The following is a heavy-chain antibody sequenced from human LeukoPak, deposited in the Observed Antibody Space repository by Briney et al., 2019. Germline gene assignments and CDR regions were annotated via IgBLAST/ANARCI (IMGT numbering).Heavy chain of an antibody. D-gene: IGHD2-21*02. CDR3: ARTVVVTAPNYYYYGMDV. J-gene: IGHJ6*02. CDR1: GGSVSSGSYY. CDR2: IYYSGST. V-gene: IGHV4-61*01. Sequence: SETLSLTCTVSGGSVSSGSYYWSWIRQPPGKGLEWIGYIYYSGSTNYNPSPKSRVTISVDTSKNQFSLKLSSVTAADTAVYYCARTVVVTAPNYYYYGMDVWGQGTTVTVSS.